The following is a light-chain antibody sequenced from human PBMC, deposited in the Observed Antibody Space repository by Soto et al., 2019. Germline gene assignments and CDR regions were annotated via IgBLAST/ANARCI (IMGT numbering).Light chain of an antibody. Sequence: QSGLTQPPSVSGTPGHKVSISCSGSTSNLGGNTVNWYQQLPGTAPKLLIYTNNQRPSGVPDRFSGSKSGTSASLAISGLRSEDEADFYCAAWDDSLNAVVFGGGTKVTVL. CDR3: AAWDDSLNAVV. V-gene: IGLV1-44*01. CDR1: TSNLGGNT. J-gene: IGLJ2*01. CDR2: TNN.